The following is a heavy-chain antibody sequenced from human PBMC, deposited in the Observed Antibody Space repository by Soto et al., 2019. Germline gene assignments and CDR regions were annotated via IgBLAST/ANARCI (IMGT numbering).Heavy chain of an antibody. CDR2: INSGGIT. V-gene: IGHV4-34*01. CDR3: APNPRLLVP. CDR1: VVVCIGYL. Sequence: QLQRQPWGGGLFKPSETLSLNCTVSVVVCIGYLYNLIRQPPGRAPESIAEINSGGITKYNPSLKSRLNLSVDTSKKQLSLTLKYLTAADTAVYYCAPNPRLLVPWGQGSIVIVSS. J-gene: IGHJ1*01. D-gene: IGHD2-8*02.